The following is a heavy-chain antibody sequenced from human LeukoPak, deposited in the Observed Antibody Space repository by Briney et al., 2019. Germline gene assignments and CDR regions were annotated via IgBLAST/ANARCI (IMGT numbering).Heavy chain of an antibody. J-gene: IGHJ3*02. V-gene: IGHV1-18*01. CDR2: ISAYNGNT. D-gene: IGHD2-21*01. CDR1: GYTFTSYG. CDR3: ARDSIVGHIVVVIAKPDAFDI. Sequence: VASVKVSCKASGYTFTSYGISWVRQAPGQGLEWMGWISAYNGNTNYAQKLQGRVTMTTDTSTSTAYMELRSLRSDDTAVYYCARDSIVGHIVVVIAKPDAFDIWGQGTMVTVSS.